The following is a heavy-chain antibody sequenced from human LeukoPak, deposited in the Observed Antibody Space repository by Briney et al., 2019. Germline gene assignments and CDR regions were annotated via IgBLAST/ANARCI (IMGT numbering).Heavy chain of an antibody. CDR2: IYYSGST. D-gene: IGHD6-13*01. Sequence: PSQTLSLTRTVFGGSISSGGYYWSWIRQHPGKGLEWIGYIYYSGSTYYNPSLKSRVTISVDTSKNQFSLKLSSVTAADTAVYYCARALYSSSWPFDYWGQGTLVTVSS. CDR3: ARALYSSSWPFDY. V-gene: IGHV4-31*03. CDR1: GGSISSGGYY. J-gene: IGHJ4*02.